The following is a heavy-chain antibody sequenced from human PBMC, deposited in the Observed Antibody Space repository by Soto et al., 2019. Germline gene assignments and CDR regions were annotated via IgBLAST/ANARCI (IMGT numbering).Heavy chain of an antibody. CDR1: EFTFRSYA. Sequence: GGSLRLSCAASEFTFRSYAMHWVRQAPGKGLEWVALISYDGSNEYYADSVKDRFTIFRDNSKNTLYLQMSSLRAEDTAVYYCAKDHSYCISTSCYLVDYWGQGTLVTVSS. CDR3: AKDHSYCISTSCYLVDY. V-gene: IGHV3-30*04. J-gene: IGHJ4*02. D-gene: IGHD2-2*01. CDR2: ISYDGSNE.